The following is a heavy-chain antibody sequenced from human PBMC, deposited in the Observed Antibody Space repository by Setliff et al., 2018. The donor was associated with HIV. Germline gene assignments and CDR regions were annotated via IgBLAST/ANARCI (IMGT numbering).Heavy chain of an antibody. J-gene: IGHJ5*02. CDR2: ILPIFGAT. V-gene: IGHV1-69*13. Sequence: ASVKVSCKASGDNFNNVAFNWVRQAPGQGLEWMGGILPIFGATDYAQKFQGRLTLTAVQSENSVYMELSSLRSDDTAVYYCTNRGGSGTNVGNWFDPWGQGTLVTVSS. CDR1: GDNFNNVA. CDR3: TNRGGSGTNVGNWFDP. D-gene: IGHD3-10*01.